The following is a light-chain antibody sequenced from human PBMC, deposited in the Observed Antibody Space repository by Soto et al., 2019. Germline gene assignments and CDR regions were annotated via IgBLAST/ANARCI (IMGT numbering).Light chain of an antibody. V-gene: IGKV3-15*01. CDR3: QQYNNWPTWT. CDR2: GAS. CDR1: QSISTY. Sequence: IVLTQSPATLSLSPGERATLSCRAGQSISTYLAWYQQKPGQAPRLLIYGASTRATGIPARFSGSGSGTEFTLTISSLQSEDFAVYYCQQYNNWPTWTFGQGTKVDIK. J-gene: IGKJ1*01.